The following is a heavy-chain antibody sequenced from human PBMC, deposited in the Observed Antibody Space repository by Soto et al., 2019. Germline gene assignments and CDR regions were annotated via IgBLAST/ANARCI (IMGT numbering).Heavy chain of an antibody. CDR2: IYPGDSDT. J-gene: IGHJ5*02. D-gene: IGHD4-17*01. Sequence: GESLKISWKGSGYSFTRYWIGWVRQMPEKGLEWMGIIYPGDSDTRYSPSFQGQVTISADKSISTAYLQWSSLKASDTAMYYCASTRAQGGDYGWVWFDPWGQGTLVTVSS. CDR1: GYSFTRYW. CDR3: ASTRAQGGDYGWVWFDP. V-gene: IGHV5-51*01.